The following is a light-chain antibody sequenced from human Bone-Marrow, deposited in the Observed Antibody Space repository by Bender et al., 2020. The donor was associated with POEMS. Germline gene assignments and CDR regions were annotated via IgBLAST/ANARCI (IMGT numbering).Light chain of an antibody. CDR1: SSDIGKYKF. CDR2: EVT. CDR3: SAWDDSLSGWV. V-gene: IGLV2-8*01. Sequence: QSVLTQPPSASGSPGQSVTISCTGTSSDIGKYKFVSWYQQFPGKAPKLILYEVTQRPSGVPDRFSGSKSGTSASLAISELQSEDEALYYCSAWDDSLSGWVFGGGTKLTVL. J-gene: IGLJ3*02.